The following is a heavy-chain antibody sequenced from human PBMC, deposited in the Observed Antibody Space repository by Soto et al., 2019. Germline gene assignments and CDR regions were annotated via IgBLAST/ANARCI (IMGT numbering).Heavy chain of an antibody. Sequence: LRTLREASFDPFKLHSINCVRPASGNGLEWVSAISGSSSNTYYADSVKGRFTISRDNAKNSLYLQMSSLRAEDTAVYYCARDPPVGITAVGPGHYWGQGPLVNVSA. D-gene: IGHD1-26*01. V-gene: IGHV3-21*01. CDR3: ARDPPVGITAVGPGHY. J-gene: IGHJ4*02. CDR1: FDPFKLHS. CDR2: ISGSSSNT.